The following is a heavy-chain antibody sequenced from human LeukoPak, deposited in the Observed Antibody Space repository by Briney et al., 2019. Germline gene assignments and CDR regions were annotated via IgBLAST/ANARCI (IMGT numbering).Heavy chain of an antibody. CDR2: ISYDGSNK. CDR3: AKRIRGGRDAFDI. J-gene: IGHJ3*02. V-gene: IGHV3-30*18. CDR1: GFTFSSYG. D-gene: IGHD3-16*01. Sequence: GGSLRLSCAASGFTFSSYGMHWVRQAPGKGLEWVAVISYDGSNKYYADSVKGRFTISRDNSKNTLYLQMNSLRAEDTAVYYCAKRIRGGRDAFDIWGQGTMVTVSS.